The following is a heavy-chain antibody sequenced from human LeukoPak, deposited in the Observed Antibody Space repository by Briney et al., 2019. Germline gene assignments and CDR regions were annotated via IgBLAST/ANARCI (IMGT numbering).Heavy chain of an antibody. Sequence: QPGGSLRLSCAASGFTFSTYAMHWVRQAPGKGLEWVAIISYDESNKYYADSVKGRFTISRDNSKNTLYLQMNSLRAEDTAVYHCARDWELEGSGLDYWGQGTLVTVSS. V-gene: IGHV3-30*04. J-gene: IGHJ4*02. CDR1: GFTFSTYA. D-gene: IGHD1-26*01. CDR3: ARDWELEGSGLDY. CDR2: ISYDESNK.